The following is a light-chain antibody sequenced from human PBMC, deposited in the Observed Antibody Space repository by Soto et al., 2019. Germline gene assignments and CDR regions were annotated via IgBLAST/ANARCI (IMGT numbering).Light chain of an antibody. J-gene: IGKJ3*01. CDR3: RQYGSSPFT. Sequence: EVVLTQSPVTLSLSPGERATLSCRASQSVSSPYLAWYQQKPGQPPRLLIYGASSRATDIPDRFIGSGAGTEFTLEIARLAPEDFAMYYCRQYGSSPFTFGPGTQVDI. CDR2: GAS. CDR1: QSVSSPY. V-gene: IGKV3-20*01.